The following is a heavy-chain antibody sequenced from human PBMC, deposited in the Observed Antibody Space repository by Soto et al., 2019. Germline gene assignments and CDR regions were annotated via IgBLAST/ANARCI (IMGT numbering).Heavy chain of an antibody. V-gene: IGHV2-5*01. Sequence: QITLKEAGPTLVKPTQTLTLTCTFSGFSLNTRAVGVGWIRQPPGKALEWLALINWNDDKRYSPSLKDRLTITKDTSKNHVVLTMTNIDPVDTATDYCAHRHDLGGFDIWGQGTTVTVSS. CDR1: GFSLNTRAVG. CDR3: AHRHDLGGFDI. D-gene: IGHD2-15*01. J-gene: IGHJ3*02. CDR2: INWNDDK.